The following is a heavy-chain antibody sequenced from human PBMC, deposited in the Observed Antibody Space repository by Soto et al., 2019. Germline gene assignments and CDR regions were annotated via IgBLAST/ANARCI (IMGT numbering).Heavy chain of an antibody. CDR1: GFTVSNNY. J-gene: IGHJ4*02. V-gene: IGHV3-53*01. CDR2: IYSGGYT. Sequence: EVQLVESGGGLIQPGGSLRLSCAVSGFTVSNNYMSWVRQAPGKGLEGVSVIYSGGYTAYGDSVKGRFTISRDNSKNTLYLQRKARGAPDPACYYWGTPPGGGGYWGQGTLVTVSS. D-gene: IGHD3-10*01. CDR3: GTPPGGGGY.